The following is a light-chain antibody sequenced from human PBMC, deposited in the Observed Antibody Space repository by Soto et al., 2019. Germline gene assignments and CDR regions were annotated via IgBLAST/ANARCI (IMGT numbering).Light chain of an antibody. Sequence: QSVLTQPASVSGSPGQSITISCTGTSSDVGGYNYVSWYQHHPGKAPKLMIYEVSNRPSGVSNRFSGSKSGNTASLTISGLQAEDEADYYCSSYTTSSSPNDVFGTGTKLTVL. CDR2: EVS. CDR3: SSYTTSSSPNDV. CDR1: SSDVGGYNY. J-gene: IGLJ1*01. V-gene: IGLV2-14*01.